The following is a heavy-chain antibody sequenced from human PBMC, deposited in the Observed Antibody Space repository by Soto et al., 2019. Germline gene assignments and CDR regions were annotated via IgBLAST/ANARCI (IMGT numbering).Heavy chain of an antibody. CDR1: GFSFSSYA. Sequence: DVQLLESGGGLVQPGGSLRLSCAASGFSFSSYAMVWVRQAPGKGLEWVSVISARGGSSYFADFVKGRFTISRDNSKNVLSREMNSLRAENTAIYFCAKGSIEYSASVNNWGQGTLVLVSS. CDR3: AKGSIEYSASVNN. J-gene: IGHJ4*02. V-gene: IGHV3-23*01. CDR2: ISARGGSS. D-gene: IGHD4-4*01.